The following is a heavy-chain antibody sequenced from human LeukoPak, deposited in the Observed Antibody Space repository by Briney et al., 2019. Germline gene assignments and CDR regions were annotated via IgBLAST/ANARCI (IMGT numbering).Heavy chain of an antibody. Sequence: SVKVSCKASGGTFSSYAISWVRQAPGQGLEWMGRIIPILGIANYAQEFQGRVTITADKSTSTAYMELSSLRSEDTAVYYCARQMTTVTTAFDYWGQGTLVTVSS. V-gene: IGHV1-69*04. J-gene: IGHJ4*02. CDR3: ARQMTTVTTAFDY. D-gene: IGHD4-17*01. CDR2: IIPILGIA. CDR1: GGTFSSYA.